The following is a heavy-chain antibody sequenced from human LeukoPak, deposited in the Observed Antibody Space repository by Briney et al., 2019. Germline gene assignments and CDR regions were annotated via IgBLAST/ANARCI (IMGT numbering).Heavy chain of an antibody. D-gene: IGHD5-18*01. CDR1: GFTVSSNF. J-gene: IGHJ4*02. V-gene: IGHV3-66*02. Sequence: GGSLRLSCAAPGFTVSSNFMNWVRQAPGRGLEWVSVIYSGGSTSYADSVKGRFTISRDNSKNTLFLQMNSLRIDDTAVYYCAREGYSSGSRTGIDYWGQGTLVTVSS. CDR2: IYSGGST. CDR3: AREGYSSGSRTGIDY.